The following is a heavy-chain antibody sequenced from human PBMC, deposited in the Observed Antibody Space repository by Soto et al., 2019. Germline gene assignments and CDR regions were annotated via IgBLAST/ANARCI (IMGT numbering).Heavy chain of an antibody. CDR1: GYTFTSYY. D-gene: IGHD3-3*01. V-gene: IGHV1-46*03. Sequence: GASVKVSCKASGYTFTSYYMHWVRQAPGQGLEWMGIINPSGGSTSYAQKFQGRVTMTRDTSTSTVYMELSSLRSEDTAVYYCARRRTYYDFWSGSGLDYWGQGTLVTVSS. J-gene: IGHJ4*02. CDR2: INPSGGST. CDR3: ARRRTYYDFWSGSGLDY.